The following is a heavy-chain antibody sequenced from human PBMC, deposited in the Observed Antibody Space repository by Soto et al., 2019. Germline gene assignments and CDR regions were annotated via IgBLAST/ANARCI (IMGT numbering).Heavy chain of an antibody. D-gene: IGHD5-12*01. J-gene: IGHJ4*02. CDR3: AITSVADASFDY. V-gene: IGHV3-30*03. CDR1: GFIFSNYG. CDR2: ISYDGGET. Sequence: QVQLVESGGGVVHPGRSLSLSCAGSGFIFSNYGMHWVRQAPGKGLEWVAFISYDGGETFYADSVKGRFTISRDNSKSTVFLHMNSLKQEDTAVYYCAITSVADASFDYWGQGTLVTFSS.